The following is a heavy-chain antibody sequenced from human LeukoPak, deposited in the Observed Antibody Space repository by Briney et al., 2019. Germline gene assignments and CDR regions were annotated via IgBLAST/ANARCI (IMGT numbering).Heavy chain of an antibody. D-gene: IGHD6-6*01. CDR2: IYYSGST. CDR3: ARVPLSSSSGYFDY. J-gene: IGHJ4*02. CDR1: GGSISSSGYY. Sequence: SETLSLTCTVSGGSISSSGYYWGWIRQPPGKGLEWIGSIYYSGSTYYNPSLKSRVTISVDTSKNQFSLKLSSVTAADTAVYYCARVPLSSSSGYFDYWGQGTLVTVSS. V-gene: IGHV4-39*07.